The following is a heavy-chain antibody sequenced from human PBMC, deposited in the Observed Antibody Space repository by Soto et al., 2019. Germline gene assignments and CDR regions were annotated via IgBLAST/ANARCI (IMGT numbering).Heavy chain of an antibody. V-gene: IGHV1-8*01. J-gene: IGHJ6*03. CDR2: MNPNSGNT. CDR3: GRGRPSGYSSGWNYYYYYMDV. Sequence: ASVKVSCKASGYTFTSYDINWVRQATGQGLEWMGWMNPNSGNTGYAQKFQGRVTMTRNTSISTAYMELSSLRSEDTAVYYCGRGRPSGYSSGWNYYYYYMDVWGKGTTVTVSS. D-gene: IGHD6-19*01. CDR1: GYTFTSYD.